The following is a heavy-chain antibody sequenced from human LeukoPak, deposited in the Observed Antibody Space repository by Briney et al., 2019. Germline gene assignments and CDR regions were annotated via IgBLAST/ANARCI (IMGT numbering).Heavy chain of an antibody. Sequence: GASVKVSCKASGYTFTGYYMHWVRQAPGQGLEWMGWINPNSGGTNYAQKLQGRVTMTTDTSTSTAYMELRSLRSDDTAVYYCARVNGDYEVQDYYYGMDVWGQGTTVTVSS. CDR1: GYTFTGYY. CDR3: ARVNGDYEVQDYYYGMDV. D-gene: IGHD4-17*01. V-gene: IGHV1-2*02. CDR2: INPNSGGT. J-gene: IGHJ6*02.